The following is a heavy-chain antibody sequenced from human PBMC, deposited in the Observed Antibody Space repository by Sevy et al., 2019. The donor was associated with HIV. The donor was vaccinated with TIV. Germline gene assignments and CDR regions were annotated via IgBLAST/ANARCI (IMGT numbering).Heavy chain of an antibody. CDR2: FDPEDGET. J-gene: IGHJ4*02. CDR1: GYTLSEFS. Sequence: ASVKVSCKVSGYTLSEFSMHWVRQAPAKGLEWMGSFDPEDGETIYAQNFQGRITMTEDTSTATAYMELSSLRSEDTAVVYCAVTKDYFDSSGSPFDYWGQGTLVTVSS. D-gene: IGHD3-22*01. V-gene: IGHV1-24*01. CDR3: AVTKDYFDSSGSPFDY.